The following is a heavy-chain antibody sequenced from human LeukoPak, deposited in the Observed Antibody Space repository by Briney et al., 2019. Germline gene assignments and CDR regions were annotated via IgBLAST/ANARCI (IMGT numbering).Heavy chain of an antibody. CDR1: GGSFSGYY. V-gene: IGHV4-34*01. J-gene: IGHJ4*02. CDR3: ARMGTTKAK. D-gene: IGHD4-17*01. Sequence: SETLSLTCAVYGGSFSGYYWSWTRQPPGKGLEWIGEINHSGSTNYNPSLKSRVTISVDTSKNQFSLKLSSVTAADTAVYYCARMGTTKAKWGQGTLVTVSS. CDR2: INHSGST.